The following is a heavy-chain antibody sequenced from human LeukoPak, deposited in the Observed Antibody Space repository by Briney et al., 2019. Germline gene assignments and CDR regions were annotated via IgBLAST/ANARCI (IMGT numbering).Heavy chain of an antibody. CDR2: ISVSGDTT. CDR3: ARAQTYYGSGSYLY. CDR1: GFTFSTYA. Sequence: PGGSLRLSCTASGFTFSTYAMSWVRQAPGKGLEWVSSISVSGDTTYYADSVKGRFTISRDSSKNTLYLQMNTLRDEDTAVYYCARAQTYYGSGSYLYWGQGTLVTVSS. V-gene: IGHV3-23*01. D-gene: IGHD3-10*01. J-gene: IGHJ4*02.